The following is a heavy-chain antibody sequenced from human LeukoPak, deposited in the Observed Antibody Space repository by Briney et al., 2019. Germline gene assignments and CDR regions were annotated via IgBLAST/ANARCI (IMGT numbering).Heavy chain of an antibody. CDR2: ISTSGSTM. CDR1: GFTFSSYE. J-gene: IGHJ4*02. CDR3: AKVLRYDSSVRDY. D-gene: IGHD3-22*01. Sequence: GGSLRLSCAPSGFTFSSYEMNWVRQAPGKGLEWVSFISTSGSTMYYADSVKGRFTISRANAKNSLYLQMSSLRAEDTDVYTAAKVLRYDSSVRDYWGQGTLVTVSS. V-gene: IGHV3-48*03.